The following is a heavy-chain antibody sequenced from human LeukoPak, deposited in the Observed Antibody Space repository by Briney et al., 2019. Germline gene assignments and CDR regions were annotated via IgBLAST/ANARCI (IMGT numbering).Heavy chain of an antibody. Sequence: GGSLRLSCEASGFTFSSYGMSWVRQAPGKGLEWVSGISVSGGNTFYADSVKGRFTISRDNSKNTLYLQMNSLRAEGTAVYYCAKRRTNYDILTGDFDYWGQGTLVTVSS. CDR2: ISVSGGNT. D-gene: IGHD3-9*01. J-gene: IGHJ4*02. V-gene: IGHV3-23*01. CDR3: AKRRTNYDILTGDFDY. CDR1: GFTFSSYG.